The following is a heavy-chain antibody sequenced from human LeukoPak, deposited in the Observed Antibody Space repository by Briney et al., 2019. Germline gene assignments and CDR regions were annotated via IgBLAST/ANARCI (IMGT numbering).Heavy chain of an antibody. J-gene: IGHJ4*02. Sequence: SETLSLTCTVSGGSISSYYWSWIRQPPGKGLEWIGYIYYSGSTNYNPSLKSRVTISVDTSKNQFSLKLSSVTAADTAVYYCARDQAEEWLLHRYFDYRGQGTLVTVSS. CDR1: GGSISSYY. CDR2: IYYSGST. CDR3: ARDQAEEWLLHRYFDY. V-gene: IGHV4-59*01. D-gene: IGHD3-3*01.